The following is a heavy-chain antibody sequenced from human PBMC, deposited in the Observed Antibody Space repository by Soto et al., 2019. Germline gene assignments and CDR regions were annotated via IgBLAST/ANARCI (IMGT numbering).Heavy chain of an antibody. CDR1: GGTFSSYA. Sequence: GASVKVSCKASGGTFSSYAISWVRQAPGQGLEWMGGIIPIFGTANYAQKFQGRVTITADESTSTAYMELSSLRSEDTAVYYCARDYYDSSGYYYDQDPFDYWGQGTLVTVSS. V-gene: IGHV1-69*13. J-gene: IGHJ4*02. CDR3: ARDYYDSSGYYYDQDPFDY. CDR2: IIPIFGTA. D-gene: IGHD3-22*01.